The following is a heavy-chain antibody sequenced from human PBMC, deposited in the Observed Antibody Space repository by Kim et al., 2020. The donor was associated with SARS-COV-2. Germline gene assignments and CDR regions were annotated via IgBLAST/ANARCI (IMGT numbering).Heavy chain of an antibody. Sequence: ERSKYYADSVKVRFTISRDNSKNVLYLQMNSVRGEDTAVYYCAKETDAFDIWGQGTMVTVSS. CDR2: ERSK. V-gene: IGHV3-30*02. J-gene: IGHJ3*02. CDR3: AKETDAFDI.